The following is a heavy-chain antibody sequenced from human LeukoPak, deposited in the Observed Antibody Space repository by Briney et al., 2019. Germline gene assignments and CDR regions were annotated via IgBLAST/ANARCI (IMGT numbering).Heavy chain of an antibody. CDR2: INTDGSST. D-gene: IGHD2/OR15-2a*01. V-gene: IGHV3-74*01. Sequence: GGAPRLSCAAPGFTFRCYLMHWVRPAPGEGVVWVSRINTDGSSTSYADSVKGRFTISRDNAKNTLYLQMNSLRAEDTAVYYCARGSVYDFDYWGQGTLVTVSS. CDR1: GFTFRCYL. CDR3: ARGSVYDFDY. J-gene: IGHJ4*02.